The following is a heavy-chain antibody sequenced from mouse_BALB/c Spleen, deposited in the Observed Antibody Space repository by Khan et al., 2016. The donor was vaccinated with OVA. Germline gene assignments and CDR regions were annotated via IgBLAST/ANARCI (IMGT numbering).Heavy chain of an antibody. Sequence: QVTLKESGPGILQPSQTLSLTCSFSGFSLSTSGMGVSWIRQPSGKGLQWLAHLYWDDEKRYNPSLKSRPITSKDTSRNQVFIKITNVDTVDTATYYCVRRRDWYFDYWGQGTTLTVSA. J-gene: IGHJ2*01. D-gene: IGHD3-3*01. CDR3: VRRRDWYFDY. CDR2: LYWDDEK. CDR1: GFSLSTSGMG. V-gene: IGHV8-12*01.